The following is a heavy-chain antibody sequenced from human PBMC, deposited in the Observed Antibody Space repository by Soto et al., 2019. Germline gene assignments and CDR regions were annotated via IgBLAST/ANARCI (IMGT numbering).Heavy chain of an antibody. CDR1: GGTFSSYA. V-gene: IGHV1-69*12. D-gene: IGHD6-13*01. Sequence: QVQLVQSGAEVKKPGSSVKVSCKASGGTFSSYAISWVRQAPGQGLEWMGGIIPIFGTANYAQKFQGRVTITADESTSTAYMELSSLRSEDTAVYYCARADGSLTPQGYYDGMDVWGQGTTVTVSS. CDR3: ARADGSLTPQGYYDGMDV. CDR2: IIPIFGTA. J-gene: IGHJ6*02.